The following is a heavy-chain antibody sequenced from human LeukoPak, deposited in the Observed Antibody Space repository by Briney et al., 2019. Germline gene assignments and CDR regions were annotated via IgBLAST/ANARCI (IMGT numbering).Heavy chain of an antibody. D-gene: IGHD2-8*02. V-gene: IGHV3-7*03. CDR1: GLNFNSRW. Sequence: GGSLRLSCVASGLNFNSRWMDWVRRAPGQGLEWVDSIKEDGSETHYVDSVRGRFTISRDNDKNSLYLQMNTLRAEDTAMYYCARDGGWWRFDFWGQGALVTVYS. CDR2: IKEDGSET. J-gene: IGHJ4*02. CDR3: ARDGGWWRFDF.